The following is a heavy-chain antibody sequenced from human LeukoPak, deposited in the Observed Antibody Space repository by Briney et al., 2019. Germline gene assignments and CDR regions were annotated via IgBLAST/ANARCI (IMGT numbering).Heavy chain of an antibody. V-gene: IGHV1-2*02. CDR2: INPNSGGT. CDR1: GYTFTGYY. D-gene: IGHD6-19*01. CDR3: ARGPYSGDWHFDF. J-gene: IGHJ4*02. Sequence: ASVKVSCKASGYTFTGYYMHWVRQAPGQGLEWMGWINPNSGGTNYAQKFQGRVTMTRDTSISTAYMELSRLRSDDTAVYYCARGPYSGDWHFDFWGQGTLVTVSS.